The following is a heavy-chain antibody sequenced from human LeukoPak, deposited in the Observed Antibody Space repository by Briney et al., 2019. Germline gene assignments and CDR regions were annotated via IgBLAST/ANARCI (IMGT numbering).Heavy chain of an antibody. CDR3: ARHSWYSSGWYLSPEYNWFDP. CDR2: ISGSGGST. CDR1: GFTFSSYA. Sequence: GGSLRLSCAASGFTFSSYAMSWVRQAPGKGLEWVSAISGSGGSTYYADSVKGRFTISRDNSKNTLYLQMNSLRAEDTAVYYCARHSWYSSGWYLSPEYNWFDPWGQGTLVTVSS. D-gene: IGHD6-19*01. J-gene: IGHJ5*02. V-gene: IGHV3-23*01.